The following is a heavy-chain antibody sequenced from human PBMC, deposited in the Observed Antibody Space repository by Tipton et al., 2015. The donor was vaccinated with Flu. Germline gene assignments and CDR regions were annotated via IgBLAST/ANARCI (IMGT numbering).Heavy chain of an antibody. D-gene: IGHD3-16*01. J-gene: IGHJ4*02. V-gene: IGHV3-33*01. CDR1: GFTFSSYG. CDR3: ARGRRGLSLSNFDY. Sequence: SLRLSCAASGFTFSSYGMHWVRQAPGKGLEWVAVIWYDGSNKYYADSVKGRFTISRDNSKNTLYLQMNSLRAEDTAVYYCARGRRGLSLSNFDYWGQGTLVTVSS. CDR2: IWYDGSNK.